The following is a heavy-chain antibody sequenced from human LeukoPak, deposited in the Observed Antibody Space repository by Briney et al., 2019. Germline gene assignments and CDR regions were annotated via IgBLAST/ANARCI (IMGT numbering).Heavy chain of an antibody. Sequence: GGSLRLSCAASGFTFSSYWMSWVRQAPGKGLEWVANIKQDGSEKYYVDSVKGRFTISRDNAKNTLYLQMNSLRAEDTAVYYCARAAGTGGDYVQVDYWGQGTLVTVSS. J-gene: IGHJ4*02. CDR1: GFTFSSYW. CDR3: ARAAGTGGDYVQVDY. D-gene: IGHD4-17*01. CDR2: IKQDGSEK. V-gene: IGHV3-7*01.